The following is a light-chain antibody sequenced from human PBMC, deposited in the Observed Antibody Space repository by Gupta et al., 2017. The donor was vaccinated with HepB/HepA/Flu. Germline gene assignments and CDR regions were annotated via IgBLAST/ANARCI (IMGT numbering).Light chain of an antibody. CDR1: QSFSYSY. CDR3: QQYGSSPFS. J-gene: IGKJ2*03. Sequence: IVLTQSPGTLSFSPGERATLSCRASQSFSYSYLAWYHQKPGQAPRLLIYAASSRATGIPDRFSGSGSGTEFTLTISRLEPEDSGVYYCQQYGSSPFSFGQGTKLEIK. CDR2: AAS. V-gene: IGKV3-20*01.